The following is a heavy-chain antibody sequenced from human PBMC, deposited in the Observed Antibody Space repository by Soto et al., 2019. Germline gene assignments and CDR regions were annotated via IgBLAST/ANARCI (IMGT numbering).Heavy chain of an antibody. D-gene: IGHD4-4*01. CDR3: ASDKYSKGSTYYYYGMDV. J-gene: IGHJ6*02. V-gene: IGHV1-69*13. CDR2: IIPIFGTA. CDR1: GGTFSSYA. Sequence: ASVKVSCKASGGTFSSYAISWVRQAPGQGLEWMGGIIPIFGTANYAQKFQGRVTITADESTSTAYMELSSLRSEDTAVYYCASDKYSKGSTYYYYGMDVWGQGTTVTVSS.